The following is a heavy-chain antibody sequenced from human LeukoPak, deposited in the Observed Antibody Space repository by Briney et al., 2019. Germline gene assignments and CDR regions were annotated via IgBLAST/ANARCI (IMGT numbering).Heavy chain of an antibody. CDR2: MNPNSGNT. D-gene: IGHD1-26*01. V-gene: IGHV1-8*01. Sequence: ASVTVSCNASGYTFTSYDINWVRQAAGQGLEWMGWMNPNSGNTGYAQKFQGRVTMTRNTSISTAYMELSSLRSEDTAVYYCARGGSGSYFLDYWGQGTLVTVSS. CDR3: ARGGSGSYFLDY. CDR1: GYTFTSYD. J-gene: IGHJ4*02.